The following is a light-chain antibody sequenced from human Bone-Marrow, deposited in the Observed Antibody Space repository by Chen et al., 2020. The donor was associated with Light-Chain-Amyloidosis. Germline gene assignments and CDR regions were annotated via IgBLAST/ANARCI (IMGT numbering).Light chain of an antibody. CDR2: AVT. Sequence: QSALTHPASVSGSPGQSITISCTGTSSDVGGDNHVSWYQQHPDKAPKLMIYAVTNRPSWFSDRFAGSESPNTASLTISGLQTEDEADCFCSSYTITNTLVFGSGTRVTVL. J-gene: IGLJ1*01. V-gene: IGLV2-14*01. CDR3: SSYTITNTLV. CDR1: SSDVGGDNH.